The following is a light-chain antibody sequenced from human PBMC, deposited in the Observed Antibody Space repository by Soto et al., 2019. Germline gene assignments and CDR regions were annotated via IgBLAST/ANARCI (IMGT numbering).Light chain of an antibody. CDR2: GAS. Sequence: EIVLTQSPGTLSLSPGEIATLSFRASQSVSSNLAWYQQKPGQAPRLLIYGASTRATGIPARFSGSRSGPEFTLTINSLQSEDFAIYYCQPYNNWPLTFGGGTKVDIK. CDR3: QPYNNWPLT. J-gene: IGKJ4*01. CDR1: QSVSSN. V-gene: IGKV3-15*01.